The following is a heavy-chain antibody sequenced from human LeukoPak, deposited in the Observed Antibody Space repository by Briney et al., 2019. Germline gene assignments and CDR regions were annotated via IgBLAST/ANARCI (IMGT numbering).Heavy chain of an antibody. CDR2: IWSDGSKK. CDR3: VRVGTDSIGSYPDY. Sequence: GGSLRLSCAASGFTFSSCGMHWVRQAPGQGLEWVAVIWSDGSKKYHADSVKGRYTISRDNTKNMLYLQMNSLRAEDTAIYYCVRVGTDSIGSYPDYWGQGTLVTVTS. V-gene: IGHV3-33*01. CDR1: GFTFSSCG. J-gene: IGHJ4*02. D-gene: IGHD3-22*01.